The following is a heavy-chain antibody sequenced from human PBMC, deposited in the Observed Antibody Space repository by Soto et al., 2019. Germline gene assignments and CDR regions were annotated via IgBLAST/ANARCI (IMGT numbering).Heavy chain of an antibody. Sequence: GGSLRLSCAASGFTFSSYAMHWVRQAPGKGLEWVAAISYDGSNKYYADSVKGRFTISRDNSKNTLYLQMNSLRAEDTAVYYCARASRVTLGDAFDIWGQGTMVTVSS. V-gene: IGHV3-30-3*01. D-gene: IGHD3-10*01. CDR3: ARASRVTLGDAFDI. CDR2: ISYDGSNK. J-gene: IGHJ3*02. CDR1: GFTFSSYA.